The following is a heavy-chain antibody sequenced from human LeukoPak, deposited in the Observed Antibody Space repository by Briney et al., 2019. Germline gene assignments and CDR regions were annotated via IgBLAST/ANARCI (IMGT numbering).Heavy chain of an antibody. Sequence: GGSLRLSCAASGFTFSSYSMNWVRQAPGKGLEWVSYISSSSTIYYADSVKGRFTISRDNAKNSLYLQMNSLRAEDTAVYYCARPATVVTPPYDYWGQGTLVTVSS. CDR1: GFTFSSYS. CDR2: ISSSSTI. J-gene: IGHJ4*02. CDR3: ARPATVVTPPYDY. V-gene: IGHV3-48*04. D-gene: IGHD4-23*01.